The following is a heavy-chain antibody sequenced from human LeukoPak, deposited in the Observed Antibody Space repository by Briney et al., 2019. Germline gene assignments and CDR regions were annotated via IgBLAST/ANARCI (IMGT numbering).Heavy chain of an antibody. Sequence: GGSLRLSCVASGFTFDNHAISWVRQAPGQGLEWVSAISGSGDVTYYADSVKGRFTISRDNSKNTLYLQLSSLRAEDTAVYYCAKRYYSDSSGYVGSIDQWGQGTLVTVSS. CDR3: AKRYYSDSSGYVGSIDQ. D-gene: IGHD3-22*01. CDR2: ISGSGDVT. J-gene: IGHJ4*02. CDR1: GFTFDNHA. V-gene: IGHV3-23*01.